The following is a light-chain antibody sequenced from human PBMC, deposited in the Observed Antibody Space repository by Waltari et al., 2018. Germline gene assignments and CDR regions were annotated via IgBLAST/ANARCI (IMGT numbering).Light chain of an antibody. V-gene: IGLV5-45*03. Sequence: QAVLTQPSSLSASPGASASLTCTLRSGINVDTYRIYWYQQKPGSPPQFLLKYKSDSDKQRGSGGPRRFLGSKVVSSNAGILLISGRQSEDEADYYCLIWHSSAWVFGVGTKLTVL. CDR3: LIWHSSAWV. CDR1: SGINVDTYR. J-gene: IGLJ3*02. CDR2: YKSDSDK.